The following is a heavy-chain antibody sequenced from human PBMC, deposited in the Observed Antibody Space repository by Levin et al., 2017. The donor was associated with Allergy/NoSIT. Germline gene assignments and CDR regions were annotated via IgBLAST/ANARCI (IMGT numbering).Heavy chain of an antibody. CDR1: AASTSSSSYR. CDR2: IFYSGST. D-gene: IGHD6-13*01. J-gene: IGHJ4*02. CDR3: AGGYSSSWQFTY. Sequence: KSSETLSLTCSVSAASTSSSSYRWDWIRQPPGKGLEWIGSIFYSGSTYDNPSLKSRVAISVDTSKNQFSLKLSSVTAADTAFYYCAGGYSSSWQFTYWGQGALVTVSS. V-gene: IGHV4-39*01.